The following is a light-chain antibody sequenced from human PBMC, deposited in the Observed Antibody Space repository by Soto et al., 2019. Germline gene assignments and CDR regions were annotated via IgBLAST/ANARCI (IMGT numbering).Light chain of an antibody. J-gene: IGLJ3*02. CDR3: SSYTSSSPDWV. V-gene: IGLV2-14*01. CDR1: SSDVGGYNY. CDR2: EVS. Sequence: QSARTQPASVSGSPGQSITISCTGTSSDVGGYNYVSWYQQHPGKAPKLMIYEVSNRPSGVSNRFSGSKSGNTASLTISGLQAEDEADYYCSSYTSSSPDWVFGGGTKLTVL.